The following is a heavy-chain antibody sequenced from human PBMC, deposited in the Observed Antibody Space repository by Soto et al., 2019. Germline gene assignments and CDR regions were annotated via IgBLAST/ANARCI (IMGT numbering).Heavy chain of an antibody. D-gene: IGHD2-15*01. Sequence: EVQLVESGGGLVKPWGSLRLFCEASGFTFNTYRMNWVRQAPWRGLEWVSSIDSSSNYIYYADSLKGRFIVSRDNTKNSLYLQMNSLRAEDTAVYYCATDRAFGGNAVRSEFDMWGQGTMVTVSS. CDR2: IDSSSNYI. CDR1: GFTFNTYR. J-gene: IGHJ3*02. CDR3: ATDRAFGGNAVRSEFDM. V-gene: IGHV3-21*01.